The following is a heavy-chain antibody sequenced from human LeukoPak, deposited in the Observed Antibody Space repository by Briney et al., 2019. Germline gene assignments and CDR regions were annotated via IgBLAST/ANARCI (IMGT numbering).Heavy chain of an antibody. J-gene: IGHJ4*02. CDR2: ISSSSSYI. D-gene: IGHD1-26*01. CDR1: GFTFSSYS. V-gene: IGHV3-21*01. Sequence: GGSLRLSCAASGFTFSSYSMNWVRQAPGKGLEWVSSISSSSSYIYYADSVKGRFTISRDNAKNSLYLQMNSLRAEDTAVYYCARVNGGATDFDYWGQGTLVTVSS. CDR3: ARVNGGATDFDY.